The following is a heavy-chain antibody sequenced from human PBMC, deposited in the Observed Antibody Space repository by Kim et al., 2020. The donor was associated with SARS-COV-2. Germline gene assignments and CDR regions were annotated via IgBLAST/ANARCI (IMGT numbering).Heavy chain of an antibody. Sequence: ASVKVSCKASGYTFTTYSMNWVRQAPGQGLEWMGWINTNTGNPTYVQGFTGRFVFSLDTSVSTAYLQISSLKAEDTAVYYCARAVEQQLDTGFDYWGQGTLVTVSS. D-gene: IGHD6-13*01. CDR2: INTNTGNP. CDR1: GYTFTTYS. V-gene: IGHV7-4-1*02. J-gene: IGHJ4*02. CDR3: ARAVEQQLDTGFDY.